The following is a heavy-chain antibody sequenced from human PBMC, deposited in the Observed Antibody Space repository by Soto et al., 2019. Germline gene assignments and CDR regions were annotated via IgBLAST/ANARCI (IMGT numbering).Heavy chain of an antibody. CDR2: ISAYNGNT. D-gene: IGHD4-17*01. V-gene: IGHV1-18*01. J-gene: IGHJ4*02. CDR3: ARGPTTVTTVAPVDY. CDR1: GYTFTSYG. Sequence: GASVKVSCKASGYTFTSYGISWVRQAPGQGLEWMGWISAYNGNTDYAQKLQGRVTMTTDTSTSTAYMELRSLRSDDTAVYYCARGPTTVTTVAPVDYWGQGTLVTVSS.